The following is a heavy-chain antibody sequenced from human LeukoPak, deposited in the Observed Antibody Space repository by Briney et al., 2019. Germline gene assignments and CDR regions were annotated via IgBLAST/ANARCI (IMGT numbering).Heavy chain of an antibody. V-gene: IGHV3-30*02. CDR1: GFTFSNYG. CDR3: AKDLWDYYYDSSGYYDY. Sequence: GGSLRLSCAASGFTFSNYGMHWVRQDPGKGLEWVAFIRYDGSNKYYADSVKGRFTISRDNSKNTLYVQMKSLRAEDTAVYYCAKDLWDYYYDSSGYYDYWGQGTLVTVSS. CDR2: IRYDGSNK. J-gene: IGHJ4*02. D-gene: IGHD3-22*01.